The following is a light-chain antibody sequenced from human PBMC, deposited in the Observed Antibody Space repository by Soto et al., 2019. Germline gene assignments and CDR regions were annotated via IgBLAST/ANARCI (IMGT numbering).Light chain of an antibody. CDR1: QGISRY. V-gene: IGKV1-9*01. CDR2: SAS. J-gene: IGKJ3*01. Sequence: IQLTQSPSSLSASVEDRVTITCRASQGISRYLAWYQQKPEKAPQLLISSASTLQGGVPSRFSGSGSGTDFTLTITSLQPEDFATYYCQQLHSYPFTFGPGTKVDIK. CDR3: QQLHSYPFT.